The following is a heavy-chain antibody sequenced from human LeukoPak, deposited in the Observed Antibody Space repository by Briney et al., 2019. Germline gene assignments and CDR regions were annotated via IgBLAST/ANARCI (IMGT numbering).Heavy chain of an antibody. CDR3: AKVPFDY. Sequence: PGGSLRLSCAASGFTFSSYGMHWVRQAPGKGLEWVAVISYDGSNKYYADSVKGRFTISRDNSKNTLYLQMNSLRAEDTAVYYCAKVPFDYWGRGTLVTVSS. J-gene: IGHJ4*02. CDR1: GFTFSSYG. CDR2: ISYDGSNK. V-gene: IGHV3-30*18.